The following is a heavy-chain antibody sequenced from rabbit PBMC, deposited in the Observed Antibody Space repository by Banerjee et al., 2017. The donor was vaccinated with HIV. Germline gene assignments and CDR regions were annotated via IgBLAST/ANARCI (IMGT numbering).Heavy chain of an antibody. V-gene: IGHV1S40*01. Sequence: SLEESGGDLVKPGASLTLTCTASGFSFSSNYWIYWVRQAPGKGLEWIACIYVASSGTTHYASWAKGRFTISKTSSTTVTPQMTSLTAADTATYFCARDLAGVIGWNFNLWGPGTLVTVS. D-gene: IGHD4-1*01. CDR1: GFSFSSNYW. J-gene: IGHJ4*01. CDR2: IYVASSGTT. CDR3: ARDLAGVIGWNFNL.